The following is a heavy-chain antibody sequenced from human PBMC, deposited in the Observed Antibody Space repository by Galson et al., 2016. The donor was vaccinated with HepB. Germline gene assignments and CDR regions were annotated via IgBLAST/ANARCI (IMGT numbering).Heavy chain of an antibody. Sequence: PVKVSCKASGDTFRSSSIGWVRQAPGQGPEWVGGIVPLFGAANSAPKFQGRVTITADESTSTVYMEVSSLTSEDTAVYYCAIPSAAGEYFHHWGQGTLVTVSS. J-gene: IGHJ1*01. V-gene: IGHV1-69*13. CDR2: IVPLFGAA. CDR3: AIPSAAGEYFHH. CDR1: GDTFRSSS.